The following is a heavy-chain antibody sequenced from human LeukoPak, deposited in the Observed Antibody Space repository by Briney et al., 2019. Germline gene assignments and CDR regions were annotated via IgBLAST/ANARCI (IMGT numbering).Heavy chain of an antibody. J-gene: IGHJ4*02. V-gene: IGHV4-4*07. CDR1: GVSISSYY. Sequence: SETLSLTCTVSGVSISSYYWSWLRQPAGKGLEWIGRIYTSGSTNYNPSLKSRVTMSVDTSKNQFSLKLSSVTAADTAVYYCARGTPRGALNYWGQGTLVTVSS. D-gene: IGHD3-10*01. CDR3: ARGTPRGALNY. CDR2: IYTSGST.